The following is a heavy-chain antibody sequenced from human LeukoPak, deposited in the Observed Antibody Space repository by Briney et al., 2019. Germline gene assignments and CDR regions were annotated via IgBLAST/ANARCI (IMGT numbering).Heavy chain of an antibody. D-gene: IGHD1-20*01. V-gene: IGHV4-59*01. CDR3: ARLDWGPNWNGAFDY. CDR2: IYYSGST. J-gene: IGHJ4*02. CDR1: GGSLSSYY. Sequence: SETLSLTCTDSGGSLSSYYWSWIRQPPAKGLEWIGCIYYSGSTNYNPSLKSRATISVDTSKNQFSPKLSSVTAADTAVYYCARLDWGPNWNGAFDYWGQGTLVTVSS.